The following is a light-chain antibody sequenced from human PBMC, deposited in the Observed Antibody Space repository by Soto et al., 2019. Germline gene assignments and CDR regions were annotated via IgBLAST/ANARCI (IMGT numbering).Light chain of an antibody. Sequence: EIVMTQSRATLSVSHGQRATLSCRASQSVGNNLAWYQQKPGQAPRLLIYGAYTRATGIPARFSGSGSGTEFTLTISRLQTDDFATYYCQQYNSYRTFGQGTKVDIK. V-gene: IGKV3-15*01. CDR2: GAY. CDR1: QSVGNN. J-gene: IGKJ1*01. CDR3: QQYNSYRT.